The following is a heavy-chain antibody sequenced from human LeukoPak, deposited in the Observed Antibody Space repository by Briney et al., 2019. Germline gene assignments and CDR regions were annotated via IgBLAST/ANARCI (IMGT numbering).Heavy chain of an antibody. CDR2: IYYSGST. V-gene: IGHV4-39*01. D-gene: IGHD6-19*01. CDR3: VQNPVAGIYYYYMDV. CDR1: GGSISSSSYY. Sequence: SETLSLTCTVSGGSISSSSYYWGWVRQPPGTGLEWIGSIYYSGSTYYNPSLKSRVTISVDTSKNQFSLKLSSVTAADTAVYYCVQNPVAGIYYYYMDVWGKGTTVTISS. J-gene: IGHJ6*03.